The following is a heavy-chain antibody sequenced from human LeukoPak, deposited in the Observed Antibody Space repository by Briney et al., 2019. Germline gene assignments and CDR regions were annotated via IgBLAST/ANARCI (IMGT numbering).Heavy chain of an antibody. CDR2: ISWNSGRV. Sequence: GGSLRLSCAASGFTFDDYALHWVRQAPGKGLEWVSGISWNSGRVDYADSVKGRFTISRDNAKNSLFLQMNSLRAEDTALYYCAKDRYEDYRLPLDYWGQGILVTVSS. J-gene: IGHJ4*02. D-gene: IGHD4/OR15-4a*01. V-gene: IGHV3-9*01. CDR3: AKDRYEDYRLPLDY. CDR1: GFTFDDYA.